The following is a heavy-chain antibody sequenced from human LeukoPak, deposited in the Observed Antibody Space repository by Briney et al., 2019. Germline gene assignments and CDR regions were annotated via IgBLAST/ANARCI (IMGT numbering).Heavy chain of an antibody. CDR2: ISGSGGST. CDR1: GFTFSSYA. D-gene: IGHD6-6*01. CDR3: AKPRQQLVRYGLDV. Sequence: GGSLRLSCAASGFTFSSYAMSWVRQAPGKGLEWVSAISGSGGSTYYADSVKGRFTISRDNSKNTLYLQMNSLRSEDTAVYYCAKPRQQLVRYGLDVWGQGTTVIVSS. V-gene: IGHV3-23*01. J-gene: IGHJ6*02.